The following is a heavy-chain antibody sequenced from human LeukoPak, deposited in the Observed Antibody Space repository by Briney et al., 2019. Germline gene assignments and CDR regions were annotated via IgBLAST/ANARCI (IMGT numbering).Heavy chain of an antibody. CDR2: ISGSGDST. CDR3: ARRSGIAVAGAFDY. D-gene: IGHD6-19*01. J-gene: IGHJ4*02. V-gene: IGHV3-23*01. Sequence: GGSLRLSCAASGFTFSNYAMRWVRQAPGKGLEWVSGISGSGDSTYYADSVKGRFTISKDNSKNTLYLQMNSLRAEDTAVYYCARRSGIAVAGAFDYWGQGTLVTVSS. CDR1: GFTFSNYA.